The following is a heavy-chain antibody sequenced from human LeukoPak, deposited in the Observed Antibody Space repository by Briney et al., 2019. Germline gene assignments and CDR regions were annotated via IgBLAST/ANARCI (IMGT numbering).Heavy chain of an antibody. CDR3: ARDYYDSSGPFDY. Sequence: GGSLRLSCAASGFTFSSYGMHWVCQAPGKGLEWVAVIWYDGSNKYYADSVKGRFTISRGNSKNTLYLQMNSLRAEDTAVYYCARDYYDSSGPFDYWGQGTLVTVSS. V-gene: IGHV3-33*01. CDR2: IWYDGSNK. D-gene: IGHD3-22*01. CDR1: GFTFSSYG. J-gene: IGHJ4*02.